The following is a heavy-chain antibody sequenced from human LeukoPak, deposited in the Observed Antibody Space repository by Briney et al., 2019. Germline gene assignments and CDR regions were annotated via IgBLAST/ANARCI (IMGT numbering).Heavy chain of an antibody. D-gene: IGHD7-27*01. CDR3: ARGAWGNWFDP. J-gene: IGHJ5*02. Sequence: PSETLSLTCAVYGGSFSGYYWSWIRQPPGKGLEWIGEINHSGSTNYNPSLKSRVTISVDTSENQFSLKLSSVTAADTAVYYCARGAWGNWFDPWGQGTLVTVSS. V-gene: IGHV4-34*01. CDR2: INHSGST. CDR1: GGSFSGYY.